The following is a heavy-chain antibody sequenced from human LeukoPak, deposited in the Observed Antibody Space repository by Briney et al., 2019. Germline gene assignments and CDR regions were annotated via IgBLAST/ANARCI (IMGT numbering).Heavy chain of an antibody. V-gene: IGHV1-18*01. Sequence: ASVKVSCKASGYTFTSYGISWVRQAPGQGLEWMGWISAYNGNTNYAQTLQGRVTVTTDTSTSTAYMELRSLRSDDTAVYYCARDTYYDILTGYRNYYFYYWGQGTLVTVSS. J-gene: IGHJ4*02. CDR1: GYTFTSYG. CDR3: ARDTYYDILTGYRNYYFYY. D-gene: IGHD3-9*01. CDR2: ISAYNGNT.